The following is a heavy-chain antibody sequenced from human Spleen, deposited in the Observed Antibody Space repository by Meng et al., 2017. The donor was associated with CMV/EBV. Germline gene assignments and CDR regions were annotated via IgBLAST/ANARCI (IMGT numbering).Heavy chain of an antibody. D-gene: IGHD6-25*01. CDR3: ARGDGDSGAYGTDV. J-gene: IGHJ6*02. V-gene: IGHV3-21*01. Sequence: GGSLRLSCAASGFTFSNYSMNWVRQAPGKGLEWVSTISTSSTYIYYVDSMKGRLTISRDNAKNSLYLQMNSLRAEDTAVYYCARGDGDSGAYGTDVWGQGTTVTVSS. CDR1: GFTFSNYS. CDR2: ISTSSTYI.